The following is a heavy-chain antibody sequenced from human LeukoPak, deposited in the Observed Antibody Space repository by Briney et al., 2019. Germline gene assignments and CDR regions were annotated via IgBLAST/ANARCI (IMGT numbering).Heavy chain of an antibody. Sequence: SQTLSLTCAISGDSVSSNSAAWNWIRQSPSRGLEWLGRTYYRSKWYNDYAVSVKSRITINPDTSKNQFSLQLNSVTPEDTAVYYCARDITMVRGVTYYFDYWGQGTLVTVSS. D-gene: IGHD3-10*01. V-gene: IGHV6-1*01. CDR2: TYYRSKWYN. J-gene: IGHJ4*02. CDR3: ARDITMVRGVTYYFDY. CDR1: GDSVSSNSAA.